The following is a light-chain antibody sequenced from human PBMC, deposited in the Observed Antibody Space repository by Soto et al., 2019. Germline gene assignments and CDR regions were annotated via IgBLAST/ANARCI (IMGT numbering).Light chain of an antibody. Sequence: QSVLTQPASVSGSPGQSITMSCTGTSSDVGTYNLVSWYQLHPGEAPILIIYDVTKRPSGVSDRFSGSKSGNTASLTISGLQAEDEADYYCCSYAGIPTLIFGGGTQLTVL. CDR1: SSDVGTYNL. J-gene: IGLJ2*01. CDR3: CSYAGIPTLI. CDR2: DVT. V-gene: IGLV2-23*02.